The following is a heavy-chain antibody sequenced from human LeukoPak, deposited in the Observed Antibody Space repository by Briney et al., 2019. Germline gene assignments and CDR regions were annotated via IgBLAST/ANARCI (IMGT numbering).Heavy chain of an antibody. V-gene: IGHV4-39*01. CDR3: ARHYGP. J-gene: IGHJ5*02. CDR1: GGSINTNPNY. D-gene: IGHD3-10*01. CDR2: FYYRGST. Sequence: PSETLSLTCTVSGGSINTNPNYWGWVRQPPGKGLEWIGCFYYRGSTYYNPSLRSRVIVSGGSSQNQFSLKLNSVTAADTAVYYCARHYGPWGQGTLVTVSS.